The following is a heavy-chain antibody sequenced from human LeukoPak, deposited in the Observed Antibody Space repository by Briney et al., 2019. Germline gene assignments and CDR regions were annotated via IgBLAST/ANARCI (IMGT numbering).Heavy chain of an antibody. D-gene: IGHD3-22*01. J-gene: IGHJ4*02. CDR3: APHPSSGYYAY. CDR1: GFTFSSYA. Sequence: GGSLRLSCAASGFTFSSYAMSWVRQAPGKGLEWVSAISGSGGSTYYADSVKGRFTISRDNSKNTLYLQMNSLRAEDTAVYYYAPHPSSGYYAYWGQGTLVTVSS. V-gene: IGHV3-23*01. CDR2: ISGSGGST.